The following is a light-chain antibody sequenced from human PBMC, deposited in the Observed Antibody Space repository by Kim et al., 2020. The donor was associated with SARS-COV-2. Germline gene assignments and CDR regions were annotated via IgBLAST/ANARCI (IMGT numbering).Light chain of an antibody. CDR3: QQYYRFST. Sequence: SATVGDRVTITCRARQSISKWLAWYQQKPGKAPKLLIYDASNVESGAPSRFRGSGSGTEFALVISSLHPDDLATYFWQQYYRFSTFGQGTKVEIK. V-gene: IGKV1-5*01. CDR2: DAS. J-gene: IGKJ1*01. CDR1: QSISKW.